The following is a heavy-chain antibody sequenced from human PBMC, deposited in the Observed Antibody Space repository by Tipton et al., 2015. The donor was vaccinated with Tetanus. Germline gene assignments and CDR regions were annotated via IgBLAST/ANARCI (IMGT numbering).Heavy chain of an antibody. J-gene: IGHJ3*01. CDR3: ARDREAFDY. Sequence: QFGAEVKKPGASVKLSCKTSGYTFTQYYLHWVRQAPGQGLEWMGMIYPSDGSTSYAEKLQGRVTMTRDTPTSTVYMEMSSLRSEDTAVYYCARDREAFDYWGQGTKVTVSS. V-gene: IGHV1-46*04. CDR2: IYPSDGST. CDR1: GYTFTQYY. D-gene: IGHD1-26*01.